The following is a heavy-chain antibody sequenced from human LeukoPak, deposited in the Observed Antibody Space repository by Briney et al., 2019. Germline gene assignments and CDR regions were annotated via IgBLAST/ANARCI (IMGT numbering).Heavy chain of an antibody. Sequence: PSQTLSLTCTVSGGSISNGAYYWSWIPQYPGKGLDWIGYIYYTGSPYYNPSLKSRVTISIDTSKNQFSLRLSSVTAADTAVYYCARSPYHYDSTGYSFWFDPWGQGTLVTVSS. CDR3: ARSPYHYDSTGYSFWFDP. CDR1: GGSISNGAYY. J-gene: IGHJ5*02. V-gene: IGHV4-31*03. D-gene: IGHD3-22*01. CDR2: IYYTGSP.